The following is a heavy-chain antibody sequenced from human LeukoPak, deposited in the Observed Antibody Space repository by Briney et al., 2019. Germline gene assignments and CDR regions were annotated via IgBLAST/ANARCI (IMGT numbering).Heavy chain of an antibody. CDR1: GFTVSSNY. J-gene: IGHJ4*02. Sequence: GGSLRLSCAASGFTVSSNYMSWVRQAPGKGLEWVSVIYSGGSTYYADSVKGRFTISRDNSKNTLYLQMNSLRAEDTAVYYCVRDHDILTGYYFDYWGQGTLVTVSS. CDR3: VRDHDILTGYYFDY. V-gene: IGHV3-66*01. D-gene: IGHD3-9*01. CDR2: IYSGGST.